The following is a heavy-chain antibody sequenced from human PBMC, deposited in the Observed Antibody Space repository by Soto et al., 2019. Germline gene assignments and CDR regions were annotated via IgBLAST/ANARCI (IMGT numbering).Heavy chain of an antibody. J-gene: IGHJ4*02. Sequence: PGGSLRLSCAASGFTFSNAWMSWVRQAPGKGLEWVGRIKSKAHGGTTDYAPPVKGRFTISRDDSKSTLYLQMNSLKTEDTALYYCATDLGLFDWLYFDYWGQGTLVTVSS. CDR3: ATDLGLFDWLYFDY. CDR1: GFTFSNAW. D-gene: IGHD3-9*01. V-gene: IGHV3-15*01. CDR2: IKSKAHGGTT.